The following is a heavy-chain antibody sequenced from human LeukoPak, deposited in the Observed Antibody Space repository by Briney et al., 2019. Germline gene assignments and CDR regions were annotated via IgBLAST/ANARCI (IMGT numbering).Heavy chain of an antibody. Sequence: QPGGSLRLSCTASGFTFSNYAMYWVRQAPGKGLEYVSGISNNGGSSFYADSVKGRFTISRDNSKNTLYLQMSSLRAGDTAVYYCVKITSVTGGDCWGQGTRLTVSS. J-gene: IGHJ4*02. CDR2: ISNNGGSS. CDR3: VKITSVTGGDC. CDR1: GFTFSNYA. V-gene: IGHV3-64D*09. D-gene: IGHD1-1*01.